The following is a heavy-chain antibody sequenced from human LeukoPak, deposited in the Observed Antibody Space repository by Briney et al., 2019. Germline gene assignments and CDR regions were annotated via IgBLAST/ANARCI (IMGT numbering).Heavy chain of an antibody. CDR2: ISYDGSNK. D-gene: IGHD5-12*01. CDR1: GFTFSSYA. J-gene: IGHJ6*04. V-gene: IGHV3-30*04. CDR3: ARDVYSGYEKDYYYYYGMDV. Sequence: PGRPLRLSCAASGFTFSSYAMHWVRQAPGKGLEWVADISYDGSNKYYADSVKGRFTISRDNSKNTLYLQMNSLRAEDTAVYYCARDVYSGYEKDYYYYYGMDVWGKGTTVTVSS.